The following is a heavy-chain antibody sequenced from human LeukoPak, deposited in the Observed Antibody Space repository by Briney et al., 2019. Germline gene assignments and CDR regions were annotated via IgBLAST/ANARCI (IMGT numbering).Heavy chain of an antibody. CDR2: IYHTGST. CDR1: GYSINNGYY. D-gene: IGHD4-23*01. CDR3: ARRGATTVVTEDAFDI. V-gene: IGHV4-38-2*01. Sequence: ASETLSLTCAVSGYSINNGYYWGWIRQPPGKGLEWIGTIYHTGSTYYTPSLKSRVTISVDTSKNQFSLRLSSVTAADTAVYYCARRGATTVVTEDAFDIWGQGTMVTVSS. J-gene: IGHJ3*02.